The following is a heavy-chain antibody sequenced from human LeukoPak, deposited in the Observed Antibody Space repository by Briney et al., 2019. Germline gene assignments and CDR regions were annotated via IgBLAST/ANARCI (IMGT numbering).Heavy chain of an antibody. D-gene: IGHD6-13*01. CDR3: ARGIAAAGYFDY. CDR2: INPNSGGT. Sequence: ASVKVSCKASGYTFTGYYLHWVRQAPGQGLEWMGWINPNSGGTNYAQKFQGRVTMTRDTSISTAYMELSRLRSDDTAVYYCARGIAAAGYFDYWGQGTLVTVSS. J-gene: IGHJ4*02. CDR1: GYTFTGYY. V-gene: IGHV1-2*02.